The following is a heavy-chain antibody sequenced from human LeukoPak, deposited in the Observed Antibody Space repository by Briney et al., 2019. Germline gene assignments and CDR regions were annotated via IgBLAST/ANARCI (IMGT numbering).Heavy chain of an antibody. J-gene: IGHJ4*02. CDR2: INHSGST. V-gene: IGHV4-34*01. CDR3: ARDLYSGYDNFDY. D-gene: IGHD5-12*01. CDR1: GGSFSGYY. Sequence: SETLSLTCAVYGGSFSGYYWSWIRQPPGKGLEWIGEINHSGSTNYNPSPKSRVTISVDTSKNQFSLKLSSVTAADTAVYYCARDLYSGYDNFDYWGQGTLVTVSS.